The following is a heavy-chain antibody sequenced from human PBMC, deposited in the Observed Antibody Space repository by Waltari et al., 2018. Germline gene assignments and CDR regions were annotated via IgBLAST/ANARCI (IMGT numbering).Heavy chain of an antibody. J-gene: IGHJ4*02. D-gene: IGHD6-25*01. CDR3: ARDSSGDDGFYYFDY. CDR1: GFTFSSYS. V-gene: IGHV3-48*04. Sequence: EVQLVESGGGLVQPGGSLRLSCAASGFTFSSYSMNWVRQAPGKGLEWVSYISSSSSTIYYADSVKGRFTISRDNAKNSLYLQMNSLRAEDTAVYYCARDSSGDDGFYYFDYWGQGTLVTVSS. CDR2: ISSSSSTI.